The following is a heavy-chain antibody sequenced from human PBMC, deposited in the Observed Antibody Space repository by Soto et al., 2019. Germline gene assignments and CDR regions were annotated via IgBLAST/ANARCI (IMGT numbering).Heavy chain of an antibody. CDR1: GFTFSSYS. D-gene: IGHD5-12*01. CDR3: ARAEYSGYGIGGYYYGMDV. J-gene: IGHJ6*02. V-gene: IGHV3-48*01. CDR2: ISSSSSTI. Sequence: EVQLVESGGGLVQPGGSLRLSCAASGFTFSSYSMNWVRQAPGKGLEWVSYISSSSSTIYYADSVKGRFTISRDNAKNSLYLQMNSLRAEDTAVYYCARAEYSGYGIGGYYYGMDVWGQGTTVTVSS.